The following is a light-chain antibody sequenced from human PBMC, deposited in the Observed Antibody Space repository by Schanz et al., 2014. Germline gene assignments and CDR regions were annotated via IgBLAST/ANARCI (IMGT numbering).Light chain of an antibody. CDR2: DAS. CDR3: QQTYTSPLT. CDR1: QDISNY. J-gene: IGKJ4*01. Sequence: DIQMTQSPSSLSASVGARVTITCQASQDISNYLNWYQQKPGKAPKLLIYDASNLETGVPSRFSGSGSGTDFTFTISSLQPEDIATYYCQQTYTSPLTFGGGTKVEIK. V-gene: IGKV1-33*01.